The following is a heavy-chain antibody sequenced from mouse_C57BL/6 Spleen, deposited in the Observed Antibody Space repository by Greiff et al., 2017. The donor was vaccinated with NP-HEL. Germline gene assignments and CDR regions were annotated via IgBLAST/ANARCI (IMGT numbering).Heavy chain of an antibody. Sequence: QVQLQQPGAELVKPGASVKLSCKASGYTFTSYWMQWVKQRPGQGLEWIGEIDPSDSYTNYNQKFKGKATLTVDTSSSTAYMQSSSLTSEDAAVYYCARVYDYGSSYGFADWGQGTLVTVSA. CDR3: ARVYDYGSSYGFAD. J-gene: IGHJ3*01. CDR2: IDPSDSYT. D-gene: IGHD1-1*01. V-gene: IGHV1-50*01. CDR1: GYTFTSYW.